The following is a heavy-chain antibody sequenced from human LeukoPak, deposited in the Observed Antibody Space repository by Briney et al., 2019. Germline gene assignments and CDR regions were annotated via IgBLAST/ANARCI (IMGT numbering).Heavy chain of an antibody. CDR2: INQSGSA. CDR1: GGSFSGYY. V-gene: IGHV4-34*01. Sequence: WETLSLTCAVYGGSFSGYYWTWIRQPPGKGLESIGEINQSGSANYNPSLKSRVTISKDMSKKQFSLKLTSVTAADTAVYYCARGERGIRGVPNKALHFDYWGQGTLVTVSS. J-gene: IGHJ4*02. D-gene: IGHD3-10*01. CDR3: ARGERGIRGVPNKALHFDY.